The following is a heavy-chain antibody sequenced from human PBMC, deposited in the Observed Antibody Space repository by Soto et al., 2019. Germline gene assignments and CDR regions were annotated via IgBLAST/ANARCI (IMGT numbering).Heavy chain of an antibody. V-gene: IGHV4-34*01. D-gene: IGHD6-13*01. J-gene: IGHJ5*02. CDR1: GGKFGGYG. Sequence: PSETICVTSGVDGGKFGGYGGSWIRKKTGKGLEWIGEINHSGSTNYNPSLKSRVTISVDTSKNQFSLKLSSVTAADTAVYYCARGRGLRAPGIAAAATNWFDPWGQGTLVTVSS. CDR3: ARGRGLRAPGIAAAATNWFDP. CDR2: INHSGST.